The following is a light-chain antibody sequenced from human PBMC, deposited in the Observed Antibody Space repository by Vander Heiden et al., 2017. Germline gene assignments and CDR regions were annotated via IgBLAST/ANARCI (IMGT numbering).Light chain of an antibody. Sequence: DIQMTQSPSSLSASVGDRVTITCRASQSISSYLNWYQQKPGKAPNLLIYAASNLQRGVPSRFSGSGSGTDFTLTISSVQPEDFATYYCQQYDSSPWYTFGQGTKLEIK. CDR3: QQYDSSPWYT. CDR2: AAS. CDR1: QSISSY. J-gene: IGKJ2*01. V-gene: IGKV1-39*01.